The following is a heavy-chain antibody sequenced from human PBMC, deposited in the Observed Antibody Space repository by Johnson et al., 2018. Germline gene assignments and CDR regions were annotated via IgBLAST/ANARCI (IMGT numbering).Heavy chain of an antibody. J-gene: IGHJ3*02. CDR1: GFTFSSYS. Sequence: VQLVQSGGGLVKPGGSLRLSCAASGFTFSSYSMNWVRQAPGKGLEWVSSIRGGSDYLYYADSVKGRFTISRDNSKNSLYLQMNSLRGEDTDVFYCVRRGVTAFDIWGQGTMVTVSS. CDR3: VRRGVTAFDI. V-gene: IGHV3-21*06. CDR2: IRGGSDYL. D-gene: IGHD3-10*01.